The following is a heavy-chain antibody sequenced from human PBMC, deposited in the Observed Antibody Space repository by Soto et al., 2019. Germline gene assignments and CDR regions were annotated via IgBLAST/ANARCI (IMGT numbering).Heavy chain of an antibody. CDR3: AKAAVRGYYYYYGMDV. CDR2: ISGSGGST. Sequence: PGGSLRLSCAASVFTFSSYAMSWVRQAPGKGLEWVSAISGSGGSTYYADSVKGRFTISRDNSKTTLYLQMNSLRAEDTAVYYCAKAAVRGYYYYYGMDVWGQGTTVTVSS. J-gene: IGHJ6*02. V-gene: IGHV3-23*01. CDR1: VFTFSSYA.